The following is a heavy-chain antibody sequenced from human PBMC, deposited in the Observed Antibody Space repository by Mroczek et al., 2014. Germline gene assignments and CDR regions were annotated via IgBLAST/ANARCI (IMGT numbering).Heavy chain of an antibody. CDR3: AREGITGTSEYNWFDP. CDR2: IYYSGST. J-gene: IGHJ5*02. Sequence: QVQLQQWGPGLVKPSETLSLTCTVSGGSISSYYWSWIRQPPGKGLEWIGYIYYSGSTNYNPSLKSRVTISVDTSKNQFSLKLSSVTAADTAVYYCAREGITGTSEYNWFDPWGQGTLVTVSS. D-gene: IGHD1-7*01. CDR1: GGSISSYY. V-gene: IGHV4-59*01.